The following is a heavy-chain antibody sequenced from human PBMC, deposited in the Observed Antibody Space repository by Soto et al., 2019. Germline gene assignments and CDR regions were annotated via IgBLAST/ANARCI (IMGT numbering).Heavy chain of an antibody. Sequence: LETLSLAYGVYGGSFSGYYWSWIRQPPGKGLEWIGEINHSGSTNYNPSLKSRVTISVDTSKNQFSLKLSSVTAADTAVYYCARGIVVVPAAPNFDYWGQGILVTDSS. CDR2: INHSGST. J-gene: IGHJ4*02. CDR1: GGSFSGYY. V-gene: IGHV4-34*01. CDR3: ARGIVVVPAAPNFDY. D-gene: IGHD2-2*01.